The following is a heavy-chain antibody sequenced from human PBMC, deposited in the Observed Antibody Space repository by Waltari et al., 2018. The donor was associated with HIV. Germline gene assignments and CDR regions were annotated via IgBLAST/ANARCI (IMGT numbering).Heavy chain of an antibody. V-gene: IGHV3-48*04. D-gene: IGHD2-21*01. Sequence: EVQLVESGGGLVQPGGSLRLSCAASGFNFSTYRMNWVRQAPGKGLEWVSYISSSSTTIYYADSVKGRFTISRDNAKNLLYLQMNSLRAEDTAVYYCARDKAVIQPDAFDIWGQGTMVTVSS. J-gene: IGHJ3*02. CDR2: ISSSSTTI. CDR1: GFNFSTYR. CDR3: ARDKAVIQPDAFDI.